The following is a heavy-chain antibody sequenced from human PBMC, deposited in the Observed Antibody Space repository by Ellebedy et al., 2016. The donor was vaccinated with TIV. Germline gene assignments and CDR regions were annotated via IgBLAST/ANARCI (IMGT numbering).Heavy chain of an antibody. Sequence: GESLKISCAASGFTFSDYYMSWIRQAPGKGLEWVSYISSSSSYTNYADSVKGRFTISRDNAKNSLYLQMNSLRAEDTAVYYCARDVQERDYDSSGYYRPDAFDIWGQGTMVTVSS. CDR2: ISSSSSYT. V-gene: IGHV3-11*06. J-gene: IGHJ3*02. CDR3: ARDVQERDYDSSGYYRPDAFDI. D-gene: IGHD3-22*01. CDR1: GFTFSDYY.